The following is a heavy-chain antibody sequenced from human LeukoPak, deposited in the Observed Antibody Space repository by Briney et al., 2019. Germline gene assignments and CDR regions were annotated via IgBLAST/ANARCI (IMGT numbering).Heavy chain of an antibody. D-gene: IGHD3-9*01. V-gene: IGHV3-23*01. CDR3: AKDRDILTGPDAFDI. CDR1: GFTFSSYA. Sequence: GGSLRLSCAASGFTFSSYAMSWLRPAQGQGLEWVSAINGSGGSTYYAESVRGRFTISRDNTKNTLYLQMNSLRAEDTAVYYCAKDRDILTGPDAFDIWGQGTMVTVSS. J-gene: IGHJ3*02. CDR2: INGSGGST.